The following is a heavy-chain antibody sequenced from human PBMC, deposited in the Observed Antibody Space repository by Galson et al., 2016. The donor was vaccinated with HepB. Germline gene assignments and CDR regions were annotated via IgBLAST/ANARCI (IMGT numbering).Heavy chain of an antibody. J-gene: IGHJ4*02. CDR2: IYYTGTT. CDR3: ARDSEMATISSFVY. CDR1: GGSISSGGYY. D-gene: IGHD5-24*01. V-gene: IGHV4-39*07. Sequence: SETLSLTCTVSGGSISSGGYYWGWIRQPPGKGLEYIGSIYYTGTTYYTPSLKSRVTISLDTSKNQFSLKLSSVTAADTAVYYCARDSEMATISSFVYWGQGTLVTVSS.